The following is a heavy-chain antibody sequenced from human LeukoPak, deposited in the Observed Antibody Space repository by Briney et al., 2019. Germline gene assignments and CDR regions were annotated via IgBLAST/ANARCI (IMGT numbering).Heavy chain of an antibody. Sequence: SETLSLTCTVSDGSISSSSYYWGWIRQPPGKGLEWIGSIDYSGSTYYNPGLKSRVTIYVDTSKNQFSLKLRSVTAADTAVYYCARLGSSSWLDYWGQGPLVTVSS. V-gene: IGHV4-39*01. CDR2: IDYSGST. CDR3: ARLGSSSWLDY. CDR1: DGSISSSSYY. D-gene: IGHD6-13*01. J-gene: IGHJ4*02.